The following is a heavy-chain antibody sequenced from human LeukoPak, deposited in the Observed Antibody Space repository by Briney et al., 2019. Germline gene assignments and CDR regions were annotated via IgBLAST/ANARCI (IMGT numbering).Heavy chain of an antibody. V-gene: IGHV3-7*01. J-gene: IGHJ4*02. Sequence: GGSLRLSCAASGFTFSSYWMSSVRQAPGKGLEWVANIKQDGGQKYYVDSVKGRFTISRDNAKNSLYLQMNSLRAEDTAVYYCARNRCSSTSCFLDYWGQGTLVTVSS. CDR1: GFTFSSYW. CDR3: ARNRCSSTSCFLDY. D-gene: IGHD2-2*01. CDR2: IKQDGGQK.